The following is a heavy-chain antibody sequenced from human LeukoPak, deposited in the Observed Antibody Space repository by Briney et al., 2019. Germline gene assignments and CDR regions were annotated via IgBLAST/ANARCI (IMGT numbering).Heavy chain of an antibody. D-gene: IGHD1-1*01. CDR2: INTNTGNP. V-gene: IGHV7-4-1*02. Sequence: ASVNVSCKASGYTFTSYAMNWVRQAPGQGLEWMGWINTNTGNPTYDQGFKRRFVFSLDTSVSTAYLQISSLKAEDTAVYYCARGNWNPDYWGQGTLVTVSS. CDR3: ARGNWNPDY. J-gene: IGHJ4*02. CDR1: GYTFTSYA.